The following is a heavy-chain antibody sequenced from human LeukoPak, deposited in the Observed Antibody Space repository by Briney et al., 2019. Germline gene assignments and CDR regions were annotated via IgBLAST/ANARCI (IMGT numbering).Heavy chain of an antibody. V-gene: IGHV3-23*01. D-gene: IGHD4-17*01. J-gene: IGHJ3*02. CDR3: AKGYADYGADAFDI. CDR1: GFTFSTYA. Sequence: GGSLRLACVPSGFTFSTYAMSWVRQAPGKGLERVSTSRGSGGITYYADSVKGRFTISRDHSRNTLYLQMDGLRVEDTAVYYCAKGYADYGADAFDIWGQGTMVAVSS. CDR2: SRGSGGIT.